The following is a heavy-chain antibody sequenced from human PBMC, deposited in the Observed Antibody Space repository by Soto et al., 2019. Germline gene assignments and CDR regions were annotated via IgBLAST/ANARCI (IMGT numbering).Heavy chain of an antibody. D-gene: IGHD3-22*01. CDR2: IYYGGGT. J-gene: IGHJ4*02. CDR3: ARASPYYYDSSGYFDC. CDR1: GGSISSYY. V-gene: IGHV4-59*01. Sequence: PSETLSLTCTVSGGSISSYYWNWIRQPPGKGLEWIGDIYYGGGTNYNPSLKSRVTLSVDTSKNQFSLKLSSVTAADTAVYYCARASPYYYDSSGYFDCWGQGTMVTVSS.